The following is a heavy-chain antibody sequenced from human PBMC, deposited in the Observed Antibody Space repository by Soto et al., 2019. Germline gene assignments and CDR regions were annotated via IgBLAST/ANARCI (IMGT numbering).Heavy chain of an antibody. CDR3: ARHVTGVRVLGASPPGGDNYGWDV. V-gene: IGHV1-69*02. Sequence: QVQLVQSGAEVKKPGSSVKVSCKASGGTFSRYTISWVRQAPGQGLEWMGRIIPILDIPNYAQNFQGRVTITADKSTSTAYMELTSLRSNDTAGYYFARHVTGVRVLGASPPGGDNYGWDVWGQGTTVTVSS. D-gene: IGHD3-16*01. J-gene: IGHJ6*02. CDR2: IIPILDIP. CDR1: GGTFSRYT.